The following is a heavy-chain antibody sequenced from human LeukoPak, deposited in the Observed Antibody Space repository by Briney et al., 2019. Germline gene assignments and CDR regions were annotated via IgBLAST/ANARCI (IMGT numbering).Heavy chain of an antibody. CDR2: ISGSGGST. V-gene: IGHV3-23*01. J-gene: IGHJ3*02. CDR1: GFTFSSYS. D-gene: IGHD2-21*02. CDR3: AKDSYCGGDCYAFDI. Sequence: PGGSLRLSCAASGFTFSSYSMNWVRQAPGKGLEWVSAISGSGGSTYYADSVKGRFTISRDNSKNTLYLQMNSLRAEDTAVYYCAKDSYCGGDCYAFDIWGQGTMVTVSS.